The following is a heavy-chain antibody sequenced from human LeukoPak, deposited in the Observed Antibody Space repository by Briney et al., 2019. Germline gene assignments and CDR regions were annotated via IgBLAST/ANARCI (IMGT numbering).Heavy chain of an antibody. CDR2: ISYDGSNK. CDR3: AKGQFTSSWYSTYYYYAMDV. J-gene: IGHJ6*02. Sequence: PGGSLRLSCAASGFAFSSYAMHWVRQAPGKGLNWMAVISYDGSNKYYADSVKGRFTISRDNSKNTLYLQMNSLRAEDTAVYYCAKGQFTSSWYSTYYYYAMDVWGQGTTVTVSS. D-gene: IGHD6-13*01. V-gene: IGHV3-30*18. CDR1: GFAFSSYA.